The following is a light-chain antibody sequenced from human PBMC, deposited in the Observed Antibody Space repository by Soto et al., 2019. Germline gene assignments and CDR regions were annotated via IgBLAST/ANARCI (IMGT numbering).Light chain of an antibody. Sequence: QPVLTQPASVSGSPGQSITISCTETSGDVGGYNSVSWYQQYPGKAPKLMIYGVSDRPSGVSNRFSGSKSGNTASLTISGLQAEDEADYYCNSYTSNSLHVVFGGGTQLTVL. CDR3: NSYTSNSLHVV. J-gene: IGLJ2*01. V-gene: IGLV2-14*01. CDR2: GVS. CDR1: SGDVGGYNS.